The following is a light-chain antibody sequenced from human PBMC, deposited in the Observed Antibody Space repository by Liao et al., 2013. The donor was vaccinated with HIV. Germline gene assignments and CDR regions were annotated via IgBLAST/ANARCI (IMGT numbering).Light chain of an antibody. J-gene: IGLJ2*01. Sequence: SYELTQPPSVSVSPGQTARITCSGDALPKQYAYWYQQKPGQAPVLVIYKDSERPSGILERLSGSSSGTTVTLTISGVQAEDEADYYCQSADSSGTYVVFGGGTKLTVL. CDR1: ALPKQY. CDR3: QSADSSGTYVV. CDR2: KDS. V-gene: IGLV3-25*03.